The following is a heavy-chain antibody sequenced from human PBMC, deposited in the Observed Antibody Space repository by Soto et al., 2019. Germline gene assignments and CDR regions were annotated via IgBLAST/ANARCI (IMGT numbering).Heavy chain of an antibody. CDR2: IFHSGNA. D-gene: IGHD2-15*01. CDR3: ARAHAPTLPFDY. Sequence: SETLSLTCTVSGGSIRNVYWSWIRQAPGKGLEWIGFIFHSGNAKYNPSLKSRVTISVDTSKNQFSLSLDSVTAADTAVYFCARAHAPTLPFDYWGQGTLVTLSS. CDR1: GGSIRNVY. J-gene: IGHJ4*01. V-gene: IGHV4-59*01.